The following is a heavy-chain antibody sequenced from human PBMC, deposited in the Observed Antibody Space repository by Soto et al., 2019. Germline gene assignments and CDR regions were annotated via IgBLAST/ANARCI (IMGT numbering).Heavy chain of an antibody. CDR2: IYNEFT. J-gene: IGHJ3*02. CDR1: GFSVTDIY. CDR3: VREPRYCSGGSCSIMGDAFDI. D-gene: IGHD2-15*01. Sequence: EVQLVESGGGLVQPGGSLRLSCVASGFSVTDIYMNWVRQAPGKGLEWVSVIYNEFTDSADSVRGRFSISTDSSKNALDLQMNSLRAEDSAVYYCVREPRYCSGGSCSIMGDAFDIWGQGTKVTVSS. V-gene: IGHV3-66*01.